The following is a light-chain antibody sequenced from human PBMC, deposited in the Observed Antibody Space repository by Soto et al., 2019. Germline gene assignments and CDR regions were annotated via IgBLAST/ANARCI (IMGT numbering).Light chain of an antibody. J-gene: IGKJ1*01. CDR3: QDYNRWT. V-gene: IGKV1-5*03. CDR1: QSISTW. Sequence: DIQMTQSPSTLSASVGDRVTITCRASQSISTWLSWYQQKPGKAPKVLIYKASNLQSGVSSRFSGSGSGTEFTLTISCLQPDDFATYYCQDYNRWTFGQGTKVEI. CDR2: KAS.